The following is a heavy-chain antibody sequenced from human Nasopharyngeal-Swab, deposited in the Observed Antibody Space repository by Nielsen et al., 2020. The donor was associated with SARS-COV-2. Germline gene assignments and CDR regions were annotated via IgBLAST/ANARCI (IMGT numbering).Heavy chain of an antibody. V-gene: IGHV3-30-3*01. CDR2: ISYDGSNK. J-gene: IGHJ4*02. CDR1: GFTFSRYT. Sequence: LKISCAASGFTFSRYTMHWVRQAPGKGLEWVAVISYDGSNKYYADSVKGRFTISRDISKNTLYPQMNSLRAEDTAVFYCASTPLDSSGYYYAFHYWGRGTLVTVSS. D-gene: IGHD3-22*01. CDR3: ASTPLDSSGYYYAFHY.